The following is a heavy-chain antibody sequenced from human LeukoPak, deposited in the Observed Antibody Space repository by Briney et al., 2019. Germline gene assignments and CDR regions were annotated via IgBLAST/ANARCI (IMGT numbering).Heavy chain of an antibody. Sequence: GASVKVSCKASGYTFTSYGISWVRQAPGQGLEWMGWISAYNGNTNYAQKLQGRVTMTTDTSTSTAYMELRSLRSDDTAVYYCARVARDTYYYDSSGDTTDYWGQGTLVTVSS. CDR3: ARVARDTYYYDSSGDTTDY. CDR1: GYTFTSYG. V-gene: IGHV1-18*01. CDR2: ISAYNGNT. D-gene: IGHD3-22*01. J-gene: IGHJ4*02.